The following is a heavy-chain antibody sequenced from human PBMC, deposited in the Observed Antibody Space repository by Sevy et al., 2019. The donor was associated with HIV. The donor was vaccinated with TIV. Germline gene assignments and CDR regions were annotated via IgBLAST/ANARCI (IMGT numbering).Heavy chain of an antibody. CDR1: GVSFSNAW. V-gene: IGHV3-15*07. J-gene: IGHJ4*02. CDR2: TKCRSVGGST. D-gene: IGHD3-22*01. Sequence: GGSLRLSCAASGVSFSNAWINWVRQAPGKGLEWVGRTKCRSVGGSTYYAASVSGSFTISVDDSKSTLFVHLQMNNLRTEDTAVYYCATDPARCSGTSSYDYICPDDYWGQGTLVTVSS. CDR3: ATDPARCSGTSSYDYICPDDY.